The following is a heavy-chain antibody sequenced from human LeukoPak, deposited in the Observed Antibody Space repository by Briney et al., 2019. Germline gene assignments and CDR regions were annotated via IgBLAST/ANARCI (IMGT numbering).Heavy chain of an antibody. CDR1: GFTLSRYG. V-gene: IGHV3-30*02. CDR3: ARGSQYNILTGFIVGAMDDFDY. J-gene: IGHJ4*02. Sequence: SGGSLRLSCAASGFTLSRYGMHWVRQAPGKGLEWVAFIRFDGKNKYYADSVKGRFTISRDNSKNTLYLQMNSLRTEDTAVYYCARGSQYNILTGFIVGAMDDFDYWGQGTLVTVSS. CDR2: IRFDGKNK. D-gene: IGHD3-9*01.